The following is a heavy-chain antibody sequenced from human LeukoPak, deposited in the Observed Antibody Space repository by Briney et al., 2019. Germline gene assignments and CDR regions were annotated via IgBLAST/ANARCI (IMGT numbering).Heavy chain of an antibody. J-gene: IGHJ4*02. D-gene: IGHD2-2*02. CDR1: GITLSSFS. Sequence: GGSLRLSCAASGITLSSFSMHWVRQAPGRGLEWVAVISYDGRNKLYADSVKGRFTVSRDKSKNTLYLQMNSLRAEDTAVYYCARDRYCTSTSCYTAYFDHWGQGTLVTVSS. CDR3: ARDRYCTSTSCYTAYFDH. CDR2: ISYDGRNK. V-gene: IGHV3-30*04.